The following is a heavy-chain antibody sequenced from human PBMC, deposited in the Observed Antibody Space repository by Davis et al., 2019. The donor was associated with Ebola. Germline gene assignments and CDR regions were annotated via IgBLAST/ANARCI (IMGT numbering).Heavy chain of an antibody. CDR2: IWYDGSNK. D-gene: IGHD2-2*03. J-gene: IGHJ6*03. Sequence: GESLKISCAASGFTFSSYGMHWVRQAPGKGLEWVAVIWYDGSNKYYADSVKGRFTISRDNSKNTLYLQMNSLRAEDTAVYYCGGYCSSTSCYKGDYYMDVWGKGTTVTVSS. CDR3: GGYCSSTSCYKGDYYMDV. CDR1: GFTFSSYG. V-gene: IGHV3-33*01.